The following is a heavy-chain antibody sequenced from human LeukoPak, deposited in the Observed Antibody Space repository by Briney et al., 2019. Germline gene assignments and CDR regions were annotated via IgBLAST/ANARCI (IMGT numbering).Heavy chain of an antibody. D-gene: IGHD5-18*01. Sequence: DSIQGRFTISRDNAENSLYLQMNSLRAEDTAVYYCARDYSSFQHWGQGTLVTVSS. CDR3: ARDYSSFQH. J-gene: IGHJ1*01. V-gene: IGHV3-21*06.